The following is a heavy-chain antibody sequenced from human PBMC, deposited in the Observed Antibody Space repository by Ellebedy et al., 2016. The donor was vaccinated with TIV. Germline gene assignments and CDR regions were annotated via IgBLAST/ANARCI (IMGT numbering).Heavy chain of an antibody. CDR1: GGSLSGHY. CDR3: ASHRGSTYGPYDY. V-gene: IGHV4-34*01. Sequence: MPSETLSLTCGIYGGSLSGHYWSWIRQPPGKGLEWIGEINHSGGTNYNPSLKSRVTISVDTSKKQFSLKVNFVTAGDTAVYYCASHRGSTYGPYDYWGQGTLVTVSS. J-gene: IGHJ4*02. D-gene: IGHD5-18*01. CDR2: INHSGGT.